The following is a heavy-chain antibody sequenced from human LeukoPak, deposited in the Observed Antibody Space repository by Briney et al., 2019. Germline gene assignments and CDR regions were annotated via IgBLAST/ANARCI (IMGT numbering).Heavy chain of an antibody. CDR2: IIPIFGTA. J-gene: IGHJ4*02. CDR3: ARAVVSYYYFDY. Sequence: GASVKVSCKASGGTFSSYAISWVRQAPGQGLEWMGGIIPIFGTANYAQKFQGRVTITADESTSTAYMELSSLRSEDTAVYYCARAVVSYYYFDYWGQGTLVTVSS. CDR1: GGTFSSYA. V-gene: IGHV1-69*13. D-gene: IGHD2-8*02.